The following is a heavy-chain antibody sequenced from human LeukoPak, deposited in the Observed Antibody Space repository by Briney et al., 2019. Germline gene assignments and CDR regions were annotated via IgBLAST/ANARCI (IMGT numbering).Heavy chain of an antibody. CDR1: GGTFSSYA. CDR3: ARSLRFLEWFHDAFDI. J-gene: IGHJ3*02. V-gene: IGHV1-69*04. CDR2: IIPILGIA. Sequence: SVKLSCTASGGTFSSYAISWVRQAPGQGHEWMGRIIPILGIANYAQKFKGKVTINADKSTTTAYMELSRLRSEATAVYYCARSLRFLEWFHDAFDIWGQGTMVTVSS. D-gene: IGHD3-3*01.